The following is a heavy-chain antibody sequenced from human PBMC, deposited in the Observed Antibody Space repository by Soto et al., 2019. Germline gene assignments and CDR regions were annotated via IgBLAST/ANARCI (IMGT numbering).Heavy chain of an antibody. CDR3: ASYCSGGSCYLDY. J-gene: IGHJ4*02. V-gene: IGHV3-11*03. CDR2: ISSSSSYT. Sequence: PGGSLRLSCAASGFTFSDYYMSWIRQAPGKGLEWVSYISSSSSYTNYADSVKGRFTISRDNAKNSLYLQMNSLRAEDTAVYYCASYCSGGSCYLDYWGQGTLVTVSS. D-gene: IGHD2-15*01. CDR1: GFTFSDYY.